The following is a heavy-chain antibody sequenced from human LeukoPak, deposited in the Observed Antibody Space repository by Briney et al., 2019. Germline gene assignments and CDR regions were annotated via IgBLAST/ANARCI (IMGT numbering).Heavy chain of an antibody. J-gene: IGHJ5*02. V-gene: IGHV1-18*01. D-gene: IGHD5-18*01. CDR1: GYSFSNYG. Sequence: ASVKVSCKASGYSFSNYGISWVRQAPGQGLEWMGWISAYNGNINYAESLQGRVTMTTDTSTSTAYMELKSLRADDTAVYYCARGIRDTAVNNWFDPWGQGTLVTVSS. CDR2: ISAYNGNI. CDR3: ARGIRDTAVNNWFDP.